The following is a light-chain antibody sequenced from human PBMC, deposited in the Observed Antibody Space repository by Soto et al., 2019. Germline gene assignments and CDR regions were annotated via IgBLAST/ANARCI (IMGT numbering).Light chain of an antibody. J-gene: IGKJ5*01. CDR3: QQYDTSPIT. Sequence: EIVLTQSPGTLSLSPGDRATLFCRASQSVSSNYLAWYQQTPGQAPRLLISSASSRATGIPDRFSGSGSGTDFTLTISRLEPEDFAVYYCQQYDTSPITFGQGTRLQIK. CDR1: QSVSSNY. V-gene: IGKV3-20*01. CDR2: SAS.